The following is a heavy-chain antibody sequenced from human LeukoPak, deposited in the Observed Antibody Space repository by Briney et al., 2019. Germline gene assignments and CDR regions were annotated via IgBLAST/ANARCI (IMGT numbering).Heavy chain of an antibody. D-gene: IGHD3-10*01. CDR1: GFTFSTYS. CDR3: AGLQTVGAQSDAFDI. Sequence: GGSLRLSCAASGFTFSTYSMSWVRQAPGKGLDWVSSISTAGSYIYYADSVKGRFTISRDNSKNSLYLQMNSLRAEDTAVYYCAGLQTVGAQSDAFDIWGQGTMVIVSS. J-gene: IGHJ3*02. V-gene: IGHV3-21*01. CDR2: ISTAGSYI.